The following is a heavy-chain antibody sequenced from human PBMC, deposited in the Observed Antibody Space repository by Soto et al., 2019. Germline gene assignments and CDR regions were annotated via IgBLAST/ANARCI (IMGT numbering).Heavy chain of an antibody. V-gene: IGHV4-39*01. D-gene: IGHD5-18*01. CDR1: GGSISSSSYY. CDR3: ARVDTAMVTTYYYCMEV. Sequence: PSETLSLTCTVSGGSISSSSYYLGWIRQPPGKGLEWIGSIYYSGSTYYNPSLKSRVTISVDTSKNQFSLKLSSVTAAETAVYYCARVDTAMVTTYYYCMEVWGQGTKVTVSS. CDR2: IYYSGST. J-gene: IGHJ6*02.